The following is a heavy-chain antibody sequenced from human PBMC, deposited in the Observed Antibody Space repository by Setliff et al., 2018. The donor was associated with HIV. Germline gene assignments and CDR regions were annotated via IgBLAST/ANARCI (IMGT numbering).Heavy chain of an antibody. V-gene: IGHV1-69*05. D-gene: IGHD6-13*01. J-gene: IGHJ6*02. CDR3: ARVGHSSSYHYYGMDF. CDR2: IIPMFGTG. Sequence: GASVKVSCKTSGGTFSSYGISWVRQAPGQGLEWMGGIIPMFGTGFYAQKFQGRVTITTDESRSTAYMELSSLSSEDTAVFYCARVGHSSSYHYYGMDFWGQGTTVTVSS. CDR1: GGTFSSYG.